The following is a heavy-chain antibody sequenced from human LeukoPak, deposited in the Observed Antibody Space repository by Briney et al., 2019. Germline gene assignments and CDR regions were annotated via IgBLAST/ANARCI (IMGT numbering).Heavy chain of an antibody. CDR2: ISYDGSNK. V-gene: IGHV3-30*18. CDR1: GFTFSSYA. CDR3: AKDRDGSLGFLYWYFDL. Sequence: GGSLRLSCAASGFTFSSYAMSWVRQAPGKGLEWVAVISYDGSNKYYADSVKGRFTISRDNSKNTLYLQMNSLRAEDTAVYYCAKDRDGSLGFLYWYFDLWGRGTLVTVSS. J-gene: IGHJ2*01. D-gene: IGHD7-27*01.